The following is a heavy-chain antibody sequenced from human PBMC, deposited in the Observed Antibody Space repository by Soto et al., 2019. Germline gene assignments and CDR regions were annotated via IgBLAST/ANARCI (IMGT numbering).Heavy chain of an antibody. CDR1: GYTFTGYY. V-gene: IGHV1-2*04. J-gene: IGHJ3*02. D-gene: IGHD6-13*01. Sequence: ASVNVSCKASGYTFTGYYMHWVRQAPGQGLEWMGWINPNSGGTNYAQKFQGWVTMTRDTSISTAYMELSRLRSDDTAVYYCARCDSSRWPPNAFDIWGHGTMVTVSS. CDR3: ARCDSSRWPPNAFDI. CDR2: INPNSGGT.